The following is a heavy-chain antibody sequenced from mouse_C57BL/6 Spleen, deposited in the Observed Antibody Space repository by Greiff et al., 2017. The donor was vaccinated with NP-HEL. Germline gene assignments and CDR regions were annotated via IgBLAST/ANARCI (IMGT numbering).Heavy chain of an antibody. J-gene: IGHJ4*01. CDR3: TKGGITTGAGDAMDY. CDR2: IDPEDGDT. V-gene: IGHV14-1*01. CDR1: GFNIKDYY. D-gene: IGHD1-1*01. Sequence: EVQLQQSGAELVRPGASVKLSCTASGFNIKDYYMHWVKQRPEQGLEWIGRIDPEDGDTEYAPKFQGKATMTADTSSNTAYLQLSSLTSEDTAVYDCTKGGITTGAGDAMDYWSQGTSVTVSS.